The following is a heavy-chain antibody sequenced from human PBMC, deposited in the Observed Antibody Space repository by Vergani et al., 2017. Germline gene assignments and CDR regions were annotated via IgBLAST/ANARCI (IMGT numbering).Heavy chain of an antibody. CDR3: ARGIVVVPAAISRDYYYYYMDV. CDR2: FDPEDGET. V-gene: IGHV1-24*01. Sequence: QVQLVQSGAEVKKPGASVKVSCKVSGYTLTELSMHWVRQAPGKGLEWMGGFDPEDGETIYAQKFQGRVTMTEETSTDTAYMELSSLRSEDTAVYYCARGIVVVPAAISRDYYYYYMDVWGKGTTVTVSS. J-gene: IGHJ6*03. CDR1: GYTLTELS. D-gene: IGHD2-2*02.